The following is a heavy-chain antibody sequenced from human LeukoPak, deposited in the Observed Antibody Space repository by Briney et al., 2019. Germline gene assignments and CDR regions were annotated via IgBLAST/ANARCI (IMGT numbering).Heavy chain of an antibody. Sequence: GGSLRLSCAAPGFTFSSYNMNWVRQAPGKGLEWVSSINSSSDYIYYADSVKGRFTISRDNAKNSLYLQMNSLRAEDTAVYYCTRDPRRLDYWGQGTLVTISS. J-gene: IGHJ4*02. V-gene: IGHV3-21*04. CDR3: TRDPRRLDY. CDR1: GFTFSSYN. CDR2: INSSSDYI.